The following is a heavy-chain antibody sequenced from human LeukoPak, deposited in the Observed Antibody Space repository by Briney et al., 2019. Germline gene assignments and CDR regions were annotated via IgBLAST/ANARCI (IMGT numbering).Heavy chain of an antibody. CDR2: INHSGST. CDR1: GGSFSGYY. V-gene: IGHV4-34*01. J-gene: IGHJ5*02. Sequence: SETLSLTCAVYGGSFSGYYWSWIRQPPGKGLEWIGEINHSGSTNYNPSLKSRVTISVDTSKNQFSLKLSSVTAADTAVYYCARRYGYSDWRFDPWGQGTLVTVSS. CDR3: ARRYGYSDWRFDP. D-gene: IGHD5-18*01.